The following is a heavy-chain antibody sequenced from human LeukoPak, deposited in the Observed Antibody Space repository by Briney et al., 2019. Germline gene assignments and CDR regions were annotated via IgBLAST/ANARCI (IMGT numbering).Heavy chain of an antibody. CDR1: GGTFSSYT. J-gene: IGHJ5*02. Sequence: SVKVSCKASGGTFSSYTISWVRQAPGQGLEWMGRIIPILGIANYAQKFQGRVTITADKSTSTAYMELSSLRSEDTAVYYCARDHSPSGRQGWFDPWGQGTLVTVSP. CDR3: ARDHSPSGRQGWFDP. V-gene: IGHV1-69*04. D-gene: IGHD3-10*01. CDR2: IIPILGIA.